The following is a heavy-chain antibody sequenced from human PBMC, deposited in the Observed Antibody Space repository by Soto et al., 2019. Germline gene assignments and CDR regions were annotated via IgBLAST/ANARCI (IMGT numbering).Heavy chain of an antibody. J-gene: IGHJ6*02. CDR1: GFTFSSYA. D-gene: IGHD6-13*01. Sequence: EAQLLESGGGLVQPGGSLRLSCAASGFTFSSYAMSWVRQAPGKGLEWVSAISGSGGSTYYADSVKGRFTISRDNSKNTLYLQMNSLRAEDTAVYYCAKDLQQQLVGGADYYYYYGMDVWGQGTTVTVSS. V-gene: IGHV3-23*01. CDR3: AKDLQQQLVGGADYYYYYGMDV. CDR2: ISGSGGST.